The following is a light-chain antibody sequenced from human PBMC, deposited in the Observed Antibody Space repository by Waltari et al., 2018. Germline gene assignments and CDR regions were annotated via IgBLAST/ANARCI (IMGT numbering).Light chain of an antibody. V-gene: IGKV3-20*01. CDR2: GAS. J-gene: IGKJ4*01. CDR3: QQYDGSSVT. Sequence: EIVLTQSPGTLSLSPGERATLSCRASQTISGSWLTWYQQKPGQAPRIVIYGASIRATAIPDRFSGSGSGTDFTLTISRLEPEDFAVYYCQQYDGSSVTFGGGTKVEIK. CDR1: QTISGSW.